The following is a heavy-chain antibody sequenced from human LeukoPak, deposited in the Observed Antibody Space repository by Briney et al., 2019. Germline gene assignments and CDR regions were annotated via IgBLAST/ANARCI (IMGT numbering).Heavy chain of an antibody. CDR2: FDPEDGET. Sequence: ASVKVSCKVSGYTLTELSMHWVRQAHGKGLEWMGGFDPEDGETIYAQRFQGRVTMTEDTSTDTAYMELSSLRSEDTAVYYCAVRGNYYDSSGYYFGYWGQGTLVTVSS. CDR3: AVRGNYYDSSGYYFGY. CDR1: GYTLTELS. J-gene: IGHJ4*02. D-gene: IGHD3-22*01. V-gene: IGHV1-24*01.